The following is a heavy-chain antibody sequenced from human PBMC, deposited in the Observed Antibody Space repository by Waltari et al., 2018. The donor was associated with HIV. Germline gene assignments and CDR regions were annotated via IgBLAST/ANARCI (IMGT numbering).Heavy chain of an antibody. CDR3: ARYGGYSGPTLDY. V-gene: IGHV3-21*01. CDR1: GFIFRSYT. J-gene: IGHJ4*02. CDR2: ISYSSSHI. D-gene: IGHD5-12*01. Sequence: VQLVESGGGLVNTGGSLRLSCAASGFIFRSYTMTWARQAPGKGLEWVSSISYSSSHIYYADSLKGRFTISRDNAKNSLYLQMNSLRAEDTAVYYCARYGGYSGPTLDYWGQGTLVTVSS.